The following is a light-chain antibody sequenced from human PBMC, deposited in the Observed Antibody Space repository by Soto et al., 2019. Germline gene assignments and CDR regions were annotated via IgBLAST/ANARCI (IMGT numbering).Light chain of an antibody. V-gene: IGLV1-40*01. CDR2: ATT. Sequence: QSVLTQPPSVSGAPGQRITIPCTGSKSNIGAGFDVHWYRQLPGTAPKLLIYATTSRPSGVPDRLSASKSGTSAFLVINGLQAEDEADYYCQSYDNNWAGFWLFGGGTKLTVL. J-gene: IGLJ3*02. CDR3: QSYDNNWAGFWL. CDR1: KSNIGAGFD.